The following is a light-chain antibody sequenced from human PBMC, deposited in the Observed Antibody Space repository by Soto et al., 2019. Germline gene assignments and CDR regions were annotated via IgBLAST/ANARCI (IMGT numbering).Light chain of an antibody. Sequence: DIQMTQSPSTLSASVGDRVTITCRASQSISSWLAWYQQKPGKAPKLLIYDASSLESGVPSRFSGSGSDTEFTLTINHLQPDDFATYHCQQYNRYSLTFGGVTKVEIK. CDR3: QQYNRYSLT. CDR1: QSISSW. J-gene: IGKJ4*01. V-gene: IGKV1-5*01. CDR2: DAS.